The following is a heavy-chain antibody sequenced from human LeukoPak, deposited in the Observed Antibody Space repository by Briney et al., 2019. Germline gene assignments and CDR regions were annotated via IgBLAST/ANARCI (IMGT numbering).Heavy chain of an antibody. CDR3: ARDRIPQQQLVIGDAFDT. CDR2: ISSSSSYI. J-gene: IGHJ3*02. V-gene: IGHV3-21*01. CDR1: GFTFSSYS. Sequence: SGGSLRLSCAASGFTFSSYSMNWVRQAPGKGLEWVSSISSSSSYIYYADSVKGRFTISRDNAKNSLYLQMNSLRAEDTAVYYCARDRIPQQQLVIGDAFDTWGQGTMVTVSS. D-gene: IGHD6-13*01.